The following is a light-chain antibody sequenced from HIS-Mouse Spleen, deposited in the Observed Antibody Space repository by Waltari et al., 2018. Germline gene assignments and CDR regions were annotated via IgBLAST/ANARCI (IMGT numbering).Light chain of an antibody. V-gene: IGLV3-1*01. CDR1: KLGDKY. J-gene: IGLJ2*01. CDR3: QAWDSSYSV. Sequence: SYELTQPPSVSVSPGQTASITCSGDKLGDKYACWCQQKPGQSPVLVFYQDSKRPSGSPERFSGSNSGNTATLTISGTQAMDEADYYCQAWDSSYSVVGGGTKLTVL. CDR2: QDS.